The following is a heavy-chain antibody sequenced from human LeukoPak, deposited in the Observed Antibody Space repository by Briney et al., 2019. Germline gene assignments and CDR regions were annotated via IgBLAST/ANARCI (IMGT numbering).Heavy chain of an antibody. CDR3: ARELGIAAAGYYGMDV. D-gene: IGHD6-13*01. V-gene: IGHV3-23*01. Sequence: GGSLRLSCAASGFTFSNYAMSWVRQAPGKGLEWVSTIRGSGGSTYYADSVKGRFTISRDNAKNSLYLQMNSLRAEDTAVYYCARELGIAAAGYYGMDVWGQGTTVTVSS. J-gene: IGHJ6*02. CDR1: GFTFSNYA. CDR2: IRGSGGST.